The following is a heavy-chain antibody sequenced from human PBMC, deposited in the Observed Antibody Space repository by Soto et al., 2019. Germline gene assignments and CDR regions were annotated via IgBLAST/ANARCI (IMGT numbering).Heavy chain of an antibody. CDR3: ARDQKWELLGYFQH. Sequence: QVQLVESGVGVVQPGRSLRLSCAASGFTFSSYAMHWVRQAPGKGLEWVAVISYDGSNKYYADSVKGRFTISRDNSKNTLYLQMNSLRAEDTAVYYCARDQKWELLGYFQHWGQGTLVTVSS. CDR1: GFTFSSYA. D-gene: IGHD1-26*01. J-gene: IGHJ1*01. CDR2: ISYDGSNK. V-gene: IGHV3-30-3*01.